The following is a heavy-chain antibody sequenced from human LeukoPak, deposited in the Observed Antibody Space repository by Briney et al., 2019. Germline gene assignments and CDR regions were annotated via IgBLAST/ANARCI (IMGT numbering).Heavy chain of an antibody. V-gene: IGHV3-23*01. J-gene: IGHJ4*02. D-gene: IGHD2-2*01. CDR2: ISGSGGST. CDR1: GFTFSSYA. CDR3: AKDMGYCSSATCYGLDY. Sequence: TGGSLRLSCAASGFTFSSYAMSWVRQAPGKGLEWVSAISGSGGSTYYADSVKGRFTISRDNSKNTLFLQMNSLRAEDTAIYYCAKDMGYCSSATCYGLDYWGQGTLVTVSS.